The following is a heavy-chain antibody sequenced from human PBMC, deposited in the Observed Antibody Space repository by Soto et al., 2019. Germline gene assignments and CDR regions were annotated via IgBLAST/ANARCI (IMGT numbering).Heavy chain of an antibody. CDR2: ISHSGSS. CDR1: VGSISSSNW. V-gene: IGHV4-4*02. J-gene: IGHJ4*02. D-gene: IGHD1-1*01. CDR3: AVRVEAFRGVPDY. Sequence: PSETLSLTCTVSVGSISSSNWWSWVRQPPGKGLEWIGEISHSGSSDYSPSLKSRVTISVDKSKNQFSLILSSVTAADTAVYYCAVRVEAFRGVPDYWGQVTLVTVSS.